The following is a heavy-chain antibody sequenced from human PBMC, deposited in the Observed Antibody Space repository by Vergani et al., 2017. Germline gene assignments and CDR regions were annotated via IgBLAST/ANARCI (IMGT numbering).Heavy chain of an antibody. CDR3: ARDAVYGSYYYYYGMDV. J-gene: IGHJ6*02. D-gene: IGHD4-17*01. CDR1: GGSISSSSYY. V-gene: IGHV4-39*07. Sequence: QLQLQESGPGLVKPSETLSLTCTVSGGSISSSSYYWGWIRQPPGKGLEWIGSIYYSGSTYYNPSLKSRVTIAVDTSKNQFSLKLSSVTDADTAVYYCARDAVYGSYYYYYGMDVWGQGTTVTVSS. CDR2: IYYSGST.